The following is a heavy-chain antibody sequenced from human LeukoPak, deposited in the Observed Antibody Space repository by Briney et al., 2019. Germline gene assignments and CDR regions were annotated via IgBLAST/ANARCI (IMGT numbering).Heavy chain of an antibody. CDR3: ARDYGTVTTAYNWFDP. CDR2: INSDGSST. Sequence: GGSLRLSCAASGFTFSSNWMHWVRQAPGKGLVWVSRINSDGSSTSYADSVKGRFTISRDNARNTLYLQTNSLRAEDTAVYYCARDYGTVTTAYNWFDPWGQGTLVTVSS. CDR1: GFTFSSNW. J-gene: IGHJ5*02. D-gene: IGHD4-17*01. V-gene: IGHV3-74*01.